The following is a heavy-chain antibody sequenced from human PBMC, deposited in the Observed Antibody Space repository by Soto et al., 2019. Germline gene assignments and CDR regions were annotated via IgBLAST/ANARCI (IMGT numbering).Heavy chain of an antibody. V-gene: IGHV3-7*03. CDR1: GFTFSSYW. CDR3: ARAPSLYISGGGLLGMDV. J-gene: IGHJ6*02. CDR2: IKQDGSEK. D-gene: IGHD6-19*01. Sequence: PGGSLRLSCAASGFTFSSYWMSWVRQAPGKGLEWVANIKQDGSEKYYVDSVKGRFTISRDNAKNSLYLQMNSLRAEDTAVYYCARAPSLYISGGGLLGMDVWGQGTTVTVSS.